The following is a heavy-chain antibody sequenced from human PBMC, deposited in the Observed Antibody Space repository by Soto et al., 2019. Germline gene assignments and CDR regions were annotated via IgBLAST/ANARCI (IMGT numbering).Heavy chain of an antibody. D-gene: IGHD6-6*01. V-gene: IGHV1-69*13. Sequence: SVKVSCKASGGTFSSYAISWVRQAPGQGLEWMGGIIPIFGTANYAQKFQGRVTITADESTSTAYMELSSLRSDDTAVYYCAARGATGSSYYSGLDVWGQGTTVTVSS. CDR3: AARGATGSSYYSGLDV. CDR2: IIPIFGTA. J-gene: IGHJ6*02. CDR1: GGTFSSYA.